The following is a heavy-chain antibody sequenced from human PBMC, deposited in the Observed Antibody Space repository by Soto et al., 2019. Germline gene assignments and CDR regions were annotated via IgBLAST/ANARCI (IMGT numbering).Heavy chain of an antibody. CDR3: TILAVDKGMVIDS. J-gene: IGHJ4*02. V-gene: IGHV3-30*03. D-gene: IGHD5-18*01. CDR2: ISYDGRNK. Sequence: QVQLVESGGGVVQPGRSLRLSCAASGFTFISYGMHWVRQAPGKVLEWVAVISYDGRNKFYADSVKGRFTISRDNSKNTLFLQTNSLRAEDTAVYYCTILAVDKGMVIDSWCQGTLVTVSS. CDR1: GFTFISYG.